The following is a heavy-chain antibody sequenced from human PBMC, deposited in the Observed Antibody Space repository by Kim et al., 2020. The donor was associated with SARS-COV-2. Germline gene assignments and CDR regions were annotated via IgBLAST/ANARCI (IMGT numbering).Heavy chain of an antibody. J-gene: IGHJ4*02. D-gene: IGHD6-13*01. Sequence: GGSLRLPCAASGFTFSDYSMTWVRQAPGKGPEFVSYINSGSTTFFYADSVKGRFTIFRDNTKSSLYLLMNSLTADDTAVYYCARGYGSSWFHYWGQGTLVTVSS. CDR3: ARGYGSSWFHY. V-gene: IGHV3-48*04. CDR1: GFTFSDYS. CDR2: INSGSTTF.